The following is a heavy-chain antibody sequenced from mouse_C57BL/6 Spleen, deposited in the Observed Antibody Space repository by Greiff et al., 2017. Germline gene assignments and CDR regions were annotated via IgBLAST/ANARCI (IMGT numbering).Heavy chain of an antibody. CDR2: ISSGGSYT. V-gene: IGHV5-6*01. CDR3: ARQGDYGSSPYYFDY. D-gene: IGHD1-1*01. CDR1: GFTFSSYG. Sequence: EVKLMESGGDLVKPGGSLKLSCAASGFTFSSYGMSWVRQTPDKRLEWVATISSGGSYTYYPDSVKGRFTISRDNAKNTLYLQMSSPKSEDTAMYYCARQGDYGSSPYYFDYWGQGTTLTVSS. J-gene: IGHJ2*01.